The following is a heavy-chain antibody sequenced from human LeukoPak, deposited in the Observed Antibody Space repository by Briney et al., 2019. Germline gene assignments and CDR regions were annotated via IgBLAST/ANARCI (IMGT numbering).Heavy chain of an antibody. V-gene: IGHV3-7*01. CDR2: IKEDGSGK. CDR1: GFTFSIFW. J-gene: IGHJ4*02. CDR3: ARDAHLSYASGFDF. D-gene: IGHD3-10*01. Sequence: PGGSLRLSCAASGFTFSIFWMSWVRQAPGKGLEWVANIKEDGSGKYYVDSVKGRFTISRDNAKNSLYLQMNSLRAEDTAVYYCARDAHLSYASGFDFWGQGILVTVSS.